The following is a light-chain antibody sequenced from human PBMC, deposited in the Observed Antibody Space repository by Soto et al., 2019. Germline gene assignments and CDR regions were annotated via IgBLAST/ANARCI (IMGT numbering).Light chain of an antibody. CDR2: AAS. CDR1: QDIATY. CDR3: QHYNSYSEA. Sequence: DIQMNQSPSSLSASVGNRVTITCQASQDIATYLNWYQQKPGKAPKLLIYAASSLQSGVPSRFSGSGSGTEFTLTISSLQPDDFATYYCQHYNSYSEAFGQGTKVDIK. J-gene: IGKJ1*01. V-gene: IGKV1-16*01.